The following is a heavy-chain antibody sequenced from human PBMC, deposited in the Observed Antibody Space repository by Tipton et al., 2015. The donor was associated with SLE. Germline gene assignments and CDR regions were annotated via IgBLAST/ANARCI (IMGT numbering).Heavy chain of an antibody. CDR3: VRIIRADWYFDL. D-gene: IGHD6-25*01. CDR1: GDSFTNDAHY. CDR2: IHNTGST. Sequence: TLSLTCTVSGDSFTNDAHYWGWIRQTAGKGLEWLGRIHNTGSTYYNPSLKSRVTISLDTSTNQFSQRLTSVTAADTAEYYCVRIIRADWYFDLWGRGTLVTVSS. V-gene: IGHV4-61*02. J-gene: IGHJ2*01.